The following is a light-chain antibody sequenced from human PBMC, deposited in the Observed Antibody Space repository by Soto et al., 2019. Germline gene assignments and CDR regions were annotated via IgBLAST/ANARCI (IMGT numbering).Light chain of an antibody. CDR2: DAS. V-gene: IGKV3-15*01. Sequence: EKVMTQSPATLSLSPGESATLSCRDSQSVSSTLAWYQQKPGQAPRLLIYDASTRANGIPARFSGSGSGTDFTLTISRLEPEDFAVYYCQQYNNWPPITCGQGTRLEIK. CDR3: QQYNNWPPIT. J-gene: IGKJ5*01. CDR1: QSVSST.